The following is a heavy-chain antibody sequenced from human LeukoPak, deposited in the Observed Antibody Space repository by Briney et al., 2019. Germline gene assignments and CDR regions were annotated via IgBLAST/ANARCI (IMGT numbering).Heavy chain of an antibody. CDR2: INPSGGST. V-gene: IGHV1-46*01. CDR1: GYTFTSYY. CDR3: AREAYGSNDNNWFDP. D-gene: IGHD4-11*01. Sequence: GASVTVSFMASGYTFTSYYMHWVRQAPGQGLEWMGLINPSGGSTSYAQKFQGRVTMTRDTSTSTVYMELSSLRSEDTAVYYCAREAYGSNDNNWFDPWGQGTLVTVSS. J-gene: IGHJ5*02.